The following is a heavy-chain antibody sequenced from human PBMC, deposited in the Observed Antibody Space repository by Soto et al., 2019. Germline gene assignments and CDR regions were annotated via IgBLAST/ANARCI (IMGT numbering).Heavy chain of an antibody. D-gene: IGHD3-10*01. CDR3: ARDRAGRQYGLYV. Sequence: GGSLRLSCAASGFTFSSYSLNWVRQAPWKGLGWVSYISSSSSTIYYVDSVKGRFTISRDNAKNSLYLQMNSLRDEDTAVYYCARDRAGRQYGLYVWGQGTTVTVS. V-gene: IGHV3-48*02. J-gene: IGHJ6*02. CDR2: ISSSSSTI. CDR1: GFTFSSYS.